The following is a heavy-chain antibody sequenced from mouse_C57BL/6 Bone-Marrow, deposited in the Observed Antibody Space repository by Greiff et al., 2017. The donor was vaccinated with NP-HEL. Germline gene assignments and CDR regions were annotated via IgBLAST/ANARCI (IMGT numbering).Heavy chain of an antibody. CDR2: INPYNGGT. J-gene: IGHJ1*03. CDR1: GYTFTDYY. CDR3: ARLDYSNIYFDV. V-gene: IGHV1-19*01. Sequence: VQLQQSGPVLVKPGASVKMSCKASGYTFTDYYMNWVKQSHGKSLEWIGVINPYNGGTSYNQKFKGKATLTVDKSSSTAYMELNSLTSEDSAVYYCARLDYSNIYFDVWGTGTTVTVSS. D-gene: IGHD2-5*01.